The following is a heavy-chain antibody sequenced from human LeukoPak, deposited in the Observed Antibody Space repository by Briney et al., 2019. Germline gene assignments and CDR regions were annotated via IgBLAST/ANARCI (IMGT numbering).Heavy chain of an antibody. CDR1: GGSISSGGYY. CDR2: IYFSGST. J-gene: IGHJ4*02. V-gene: IGHV4-31*03. D-gene: IGHD6-13*01. CDR3: ARLPGIAAAGSPYFDY. Sequence: PSQTLSLTCTVSGGSISSGGYYWTWIRQHPGKGLEWIGYIYFSGSTYYNPSLKSRVTISVDTSKNQFSLKLSSVTAADTAVYYCARLPGIAAAGSPYFDYWGQGTLVTVSS.